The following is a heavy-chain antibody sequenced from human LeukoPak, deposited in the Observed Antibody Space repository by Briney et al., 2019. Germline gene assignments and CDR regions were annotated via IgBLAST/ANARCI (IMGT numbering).Heavy chain of an antibody. CDR3: ASDDGAIALAGTFVY. CDR2: IYFNGGT. J-gene: IGHJ4*02. Sequence: KASETLSLTCTVSGASLSPHYGSWVRQAPGKGLEWIGYIYFNGGTNYHPSLKSRVTISVDTSKNQFSLNLRSVTPADTAVYYCASDDGAIALAGTFVYWGQGTLVTVSS. V-gene: IGHV4-59*11. CDR1: GASLSPHY. D-gene: IGHD6-19*01.